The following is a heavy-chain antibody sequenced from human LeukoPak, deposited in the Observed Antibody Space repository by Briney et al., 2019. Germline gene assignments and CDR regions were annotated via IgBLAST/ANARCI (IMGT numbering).Heavy chain of an antibody. CDR3: AERYSAWLLDNVGYYDYYYGMDV. Sequence: GSLRLSCAASGFTFSNAWMSWVRQAPGKGLEWVGAINDEGSTNYNPSLKSRVTISVDTSKNQFSLRLSSMTAADTAVYYCAERYSAWLLDNVGYYDYYYGMDVCGQATTF. J-gene: IGHJ6*02. CDR1: GFTFSNAW. D-gene: IGHD3-9*01. CDR2: INDEGST. V-gene: IGHV4-34*08.